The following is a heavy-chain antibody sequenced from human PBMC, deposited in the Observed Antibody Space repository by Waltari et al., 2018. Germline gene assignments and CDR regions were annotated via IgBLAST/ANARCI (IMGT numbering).Heavy chain of an antibody. D-gene: IGHD3-10*01. CDR1: NFYISNGYY. CDR2: MYDRGTP. Sequence: QVQLQESGPGLVKPSETLSLTCAVSNFYISNGYYWGWIRQPPGQGLEWIGSMYDRGTPYYIPSLKVRVTISVETSKNNLFLNLNSVTAADTAVYYCARDVEGDGVLYGSPRRFDYWGQGILVTVSS. J-gene: IGHJ4*02. V-gene: IGHV4-38-2*02. CDR3: ARDVEGDGVLYGSPRRFDY.